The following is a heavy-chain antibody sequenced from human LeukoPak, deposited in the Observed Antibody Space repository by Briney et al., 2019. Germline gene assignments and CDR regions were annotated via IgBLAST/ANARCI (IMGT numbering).Heavy chain of an antibody. Sequence: GGSLRLSCVASGFTFSSYGMSWVRQAPGKGLEWVSYVSATSYTTSYADSVKDRFTISRDNAKNTVFLQMNSLRAEDTAVYYCAKAKYYYDSWGQGTLVTVSS. J-gene: IGHJ4*02. V-gene: IGHV3-23*01. D-gene: IGHD3-22*01. CDR2: VSATSYTT. CDR1: GFTFSSYG. CDR3: AKAKYYYDS.